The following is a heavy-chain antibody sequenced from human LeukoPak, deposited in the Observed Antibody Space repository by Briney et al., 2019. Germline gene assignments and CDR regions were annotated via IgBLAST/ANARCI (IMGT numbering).Heavy chain of an antibody. D-gene: IGHD3-22*01. CDR1: GFTVSSNY. J-gene: IGHJ4*02. V-gene: IGHV3-66*01. Sequence: PGGSLRLSCAASGFTVSSNYMSWVRQAPGKGLEWVSVIYSGGSTYYADSVKGRFTISRDNAKNSLYLQMNSLKAEDTAVYYCARGSGYYYEGPFDYWGQGTLVTVSS. CDR2: IYSGGST. CDR3: ARGSGYYYEGPFDY.